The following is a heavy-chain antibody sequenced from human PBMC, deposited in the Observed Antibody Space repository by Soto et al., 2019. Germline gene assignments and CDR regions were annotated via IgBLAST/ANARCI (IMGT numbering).Heavy chain of an antibody. Sequence: EVQLVESGGGLVQPGGSLRLSCAASGFTFSSYSMNWVRQAPGKGLEWVSYISSSSSTIYYADSVKGRFTLSRDNAKKSLYLQMNILRAEDTAVYYCARGARYYYGSGSYYNVRLSGYIDVWGKGTTVNVFS. CDR3: ARGARYYYGSGSYYNVRLSGYIDV. V-gene: IGHV3-48*01. CDR1: GFTFSSYS. D-gene: IGHD3-10*01. CDR2: ISSSSSTI. J-gene: IGHJ6*03.